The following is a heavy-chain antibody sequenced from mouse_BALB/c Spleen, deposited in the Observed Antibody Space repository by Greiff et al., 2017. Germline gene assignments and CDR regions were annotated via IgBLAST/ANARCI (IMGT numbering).Heavy chain of an antibody. J-gene: IGHJ4*01. V-gene: IGHV5-12-2*01. CDR1: GFTFSSYT. D-gene: IGHD4-1*01. CDR2: ISNGGGST. CDR3: ASRLGAAMDY. Sequence: EVQVVESGGGLVQPGGSLKLSCAASGFTFSSYTMSWVRQTPEKRLEWVAYISNGGGSTSYPDTVKGRFTISRDNAKNTLYLQMSSLKAEDTAMYYCASRLGAAMDYWGQGTSVTVSS.